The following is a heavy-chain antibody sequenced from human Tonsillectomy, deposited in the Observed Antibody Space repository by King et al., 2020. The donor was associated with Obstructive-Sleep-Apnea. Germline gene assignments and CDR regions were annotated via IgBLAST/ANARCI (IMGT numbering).Heavy chain of an antibody. CDR3: ARDLRGGSGYLWFDP. CDR1: GGSISSYY. CDR2: IYYSGST. Sequence: QLQESGPGLVKPSETLSLTCTVSGGSISSYYWSWIRQPPGKGLEWIGYIYYSGSTNYNPSLKSRVTISVDTSKNQFSLKLSSVTAADTAVYYCARDLRGGSGYLWFDPWGQGTLVTVSS. V-gene: IGHV4-59*01. D-gene: IGHD3-3*01. J-gene: IGHJ5*02.